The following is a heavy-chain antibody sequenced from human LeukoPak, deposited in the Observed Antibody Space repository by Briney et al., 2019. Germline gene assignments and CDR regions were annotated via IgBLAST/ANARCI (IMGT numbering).Heavy chain of an antibody. CDR3: ARSGTVTTVVYDY. D-gene: IGHD4-17*01. Sequence: ASVTVSCTASGYTFNSYGISWVRRAPGQGLEWMGWISAYNGNTNYAQKLQGRVTMTTDTSTSTAYMELRSLRSDGTAVYYCARSGTVTTVVYDYWGQGTLVTVSS. V-gene: IGHV1-18*01. CDR2: ISAYNGNT. J-gene: IGHJ4*02. CDR1: GYTFNSYG.